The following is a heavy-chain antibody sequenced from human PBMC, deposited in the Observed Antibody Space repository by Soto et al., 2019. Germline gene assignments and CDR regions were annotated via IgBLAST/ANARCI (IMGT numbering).Heavy chain of an antibody. V-gene: IGHV3-23*01. CDR3: AKVQVVVAGFDAFDI. J-gene: IGHJ3*02. D-gene: IGHD2-15*01. CDR1: GFTFSSYA. Sequence: PRGSLRLSCSSSGFTFSSYAMSWVRQAPGKWLEWVSAISGSGGSTYYANSVKGRFTISRDNSKNTLYLQMNSLRAEGTAVYYCAKVQVVVAGFDAFDIWGQGTMVTVS. CDR2: ISGSGGST.